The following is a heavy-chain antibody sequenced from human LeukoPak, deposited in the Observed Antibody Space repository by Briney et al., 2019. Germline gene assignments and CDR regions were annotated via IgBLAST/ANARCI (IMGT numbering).Heavy chain of an antibody. CDR2: ISSSGSTI. J-gene: IGHJ4*02. Sequence: KAGGSLRLSCAASGFTFSDYYMSWIRQAPGKGLEWVSYISSSGSTIYYADSVKGRFTISRDNAKTSLYLQMNSLRAEDTAVYYCARDPPTSYYDSSGYSEYWGQGTLVTVSS. D-gene: IGHD3-22*01. V-gene: IGHV3-11*04. CDR1: GFTFSDYY. CDR3: ARDPPTSYYDSSGYSEY.